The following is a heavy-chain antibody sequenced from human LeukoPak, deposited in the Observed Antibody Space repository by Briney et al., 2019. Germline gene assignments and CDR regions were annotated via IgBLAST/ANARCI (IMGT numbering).Heavy chain of an antibody. J-gene: IGHJ4*02. CDR2: INPSGGST. CDR3: ARDRYGVGATLTSFDY. V-gene: IGHV1-46*01. Sequence: GASVKVSCKASGGTFSSYAISWVRQAPGQGLEWMGIINPSGGSTSYAQKFQGRVTMTRDTSTSTVYMELSSLRSEDTAVYYCARDRYGVGATLTSFDYWGQGTLVTVSS. CDR1: GGTFSSYA. D-gene: IGHD1-26*01.